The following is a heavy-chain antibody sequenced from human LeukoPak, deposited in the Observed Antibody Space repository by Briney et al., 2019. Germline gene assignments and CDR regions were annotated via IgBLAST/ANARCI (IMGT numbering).Heavy chain of an antibody. CDR3: ASVSIVVVPAAMHY. Sequence: GASVKVSCKASGGTFSSYAISWVRQAPGQGLEWMGGIIPIFGTANYAQKLQGRVTITADESTNTAYMELSSLRSEDTAVYYCASVSIVVVPAAMHYWGQGTLVTISS. CDR1: GGTFSSYA. CDR2: IIPIFGTA. J-gene: IGHJ4*02. D-gene: IGHD2-2*01. V-gene: IGHV1-69*13.